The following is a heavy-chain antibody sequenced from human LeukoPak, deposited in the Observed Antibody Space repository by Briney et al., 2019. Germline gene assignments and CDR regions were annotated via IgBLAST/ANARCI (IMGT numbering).Heavy chain of an antibody. CDR3: ARDAPLVFGSGSYYDY. D-gene: IGHD3-10*01. Sequence: SQTLSLTCTVSGGSISSGDYYWSWIRQPPGKGLEWIGYIYYSGSTYYNPSLKSRVTISVDTSRNQFSLKVSSVTAADTAVYYCARDAPLVFGSGSYYDYWGQGALVTVSS. V-gene: IGHV4-30-4*01. J-gene: IGHJ4*02. CDR1: GGSISSGDYY. CDR2: IYYSGST.